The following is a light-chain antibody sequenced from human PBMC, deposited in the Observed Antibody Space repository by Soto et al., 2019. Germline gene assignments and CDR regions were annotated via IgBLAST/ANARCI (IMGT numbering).Light chain of an antibody. CDR1: QSVSTN. CDR3: QQYNNWPET. Sequence: EIVMTESPATLSVSPGERATLSCRASQSVSTNLAWYQQKPGQAPRLLIYNALTRATGIPARFSGSGSGTEFTLTISSLQSEDFAFYYCQQYNNWPETFGQGTKVDIK. V-gene: IGKV3-15*01. J-gene: IGKJ1*01. CDR2: NAL.